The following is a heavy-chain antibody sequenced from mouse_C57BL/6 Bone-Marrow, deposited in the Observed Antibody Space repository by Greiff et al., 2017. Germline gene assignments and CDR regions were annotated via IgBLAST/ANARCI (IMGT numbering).Heavy chain of an antibody. V-gene: IGHV1-5*01. Sequence: VQLKQSGTVLARPGASVKMSCKTSGYTFTSYWMHWVKQRPGQGLEWIGAIYPANSDTSYNQKFKGKAKLTAVTSASTAYMELSSLTNEDSAVYYCTGDDYEGGFDYWGQGTTLTVSS. J-gene: IGHJ2*01. CDR3: TGDDYEGGFDY. CDR1: GYTFTSYW. CDR2: IYPANSDT. D-gene: IGHD2-4*01.